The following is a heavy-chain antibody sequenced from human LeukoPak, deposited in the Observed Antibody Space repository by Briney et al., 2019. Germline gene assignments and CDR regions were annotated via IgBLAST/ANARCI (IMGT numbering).Heavy chain of an antibody. D-gene: IGHD3-16*01. CDR2: IYTNGIS. Sequence: PSETLSLTCTVSGASIRSYYGTWIRQPAGKGLEWIGRIYTNGISNHNPSLKSRVTMSQDTSKNQFSLKLSSVTAADTAVYYCARALGGDTDYWGQGTLVTVSS. V-gene: IGHV4-4*07. CDR3: ARALGGDTDY. J-gene: IGHJ4*02. CDR1: GASIRSYY.